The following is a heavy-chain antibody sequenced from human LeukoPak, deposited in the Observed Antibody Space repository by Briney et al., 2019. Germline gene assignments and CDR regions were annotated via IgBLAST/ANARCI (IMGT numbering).Heavy chain of an antibody. CDR2: ISGLGDNT. D-gene: IGHD3-22*01. CDR3: AKDWEVVPSSDWFDP. CDR1: GLTFTTYA. V-gene: IGHV3-23*01. Sequence: GGSLRLSCAASGLTFTTYAMSWVRQAPGKGLEWVSGISGLGDNTYYVDSVKGRFTISRDNAKNTQYLQINSLRVEDTAVYYCAKDWEVVPSSDWFDPWGQGTLVTVSS. J-gene: IGHJ5*02.